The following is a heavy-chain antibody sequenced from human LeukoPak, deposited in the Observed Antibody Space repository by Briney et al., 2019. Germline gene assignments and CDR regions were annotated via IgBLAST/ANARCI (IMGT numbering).Heavy chain of an antibody. D-gene: IGHD3-3*01. CDR3: ARLPFLELLIPWFDP. Sequence: SETLSLTCTVSGGSISGQYWSWIRQPPGRGLEWIGYISYSGSTKYNPSLKSRVTISVDTSKNQFSLKLNSMTAADTSVYYCARLPFLELLIPWFDPWSQGTLVTVSS. V-gene: IGHV4-59*08. CDR2: ISYSGST. CDR1: GGSISGQY. J-gene: IGHJ5*02.